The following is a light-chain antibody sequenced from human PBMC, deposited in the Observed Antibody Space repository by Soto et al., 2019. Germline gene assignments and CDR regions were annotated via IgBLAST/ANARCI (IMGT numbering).Light chain of an antibody. Sequence: DIVMTQSPDSLAACLGERATINCKSSQNNKNYLAWYQQKAGQPPKLIIDWASTRASGVPDRFSGSGSGTDFTLTISSLQAEDVAVYYCQHYFNSWTFGQGTKVDIK. CDR1: QNNKNY. CDR2: WAS. CDR3: QHYFNSWT. J-gene: IGKJ1*01. V-gene: IGKV4-1*01.